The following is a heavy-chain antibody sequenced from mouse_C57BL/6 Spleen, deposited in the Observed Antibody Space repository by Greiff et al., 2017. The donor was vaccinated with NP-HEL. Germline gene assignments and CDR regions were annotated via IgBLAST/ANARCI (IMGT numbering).Heavy chain of an antibody. CDR2: IDPSDSYT. Sequence: QVQLQQPGAELVRPGTSVKLSCKASGYTFTSYWMHWVKQRPGQGLEWIGVIDPSDSYTNYNQKFKGKATLTVDTSSSTAYMQLSSLTSEDSAVYYCARDYYGSSYVFAYWGQGTLVTVSA. D-gene: IGHD1-1*01. CDR1: GYTFTSYW. CDR3: ARDYYGSSYVFAY. V-gene: IGHV1-59*01. J-gene: IGHJ3*01.